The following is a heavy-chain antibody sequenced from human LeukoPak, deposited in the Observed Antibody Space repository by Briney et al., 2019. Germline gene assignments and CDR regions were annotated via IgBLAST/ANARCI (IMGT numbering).Heavy chain of an antibody. Sequence: GGSLRLSCAVSGFTFSSYAMSWVRQAPGKGLEWVSNINSADNTYYADSVKGRFIISRDNSKNTLYLQMSSLRAEDTAVYYCVNPNSLCCPHWGQGTLVTVSS. J-gene: IGHJ4*02. CDR1: GFTFSSYA. CDR2: INSADNT. CDR3: VNPNSLCCPH. V-gene: IGHV3-23*01. D-gene: IGHD2-15*01.